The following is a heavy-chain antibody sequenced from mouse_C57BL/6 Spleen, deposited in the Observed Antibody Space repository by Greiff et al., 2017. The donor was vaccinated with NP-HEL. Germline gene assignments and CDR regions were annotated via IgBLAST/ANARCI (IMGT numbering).Heavy chain of an antibody. CDR3: ARSPHITAVDCAWFAY. CDR2: ILPGSGST. V-gene: IGHV1-9*01. J-gene: IGHJ3*01. CDR1: GYTFTGYW. D-gene: IGHD1-1*01. Sequence: VQLQESGAELMKPGASVKLSCKATGYTFTGYWIEWVKQRPGHGLEWIGEILPGSGSTNYNEKFKGKATFTADKSSNTAYMQLSSLTTEDSAIYYGARSPHITAVDCAWFAYWGQGTLVTVSA.